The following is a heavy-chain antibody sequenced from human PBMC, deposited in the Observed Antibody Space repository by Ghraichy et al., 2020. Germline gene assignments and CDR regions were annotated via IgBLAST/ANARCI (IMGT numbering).Heavy chain of an antibody. J-gene: IGHJ6*02. CDR1: GFTFSSYA. CDR3: ANQPEGPYSRTTRNSGDYYYYGMDV. D-gene: IGHD6-13*01. V-gene: IGHV3-23*01. Sequence: GGSLRLSCAASGFTFSSYAMSWVRQAPGKGLEWVSAISGSGGSTYYADSVKGRFTISRDNSKNTLYLQMNSLRAEDTAVYYCANQPEGPYSRTTRNSGDYYYYGMDVWGQGTTVTVSS. CDR2: ISGSGGST.